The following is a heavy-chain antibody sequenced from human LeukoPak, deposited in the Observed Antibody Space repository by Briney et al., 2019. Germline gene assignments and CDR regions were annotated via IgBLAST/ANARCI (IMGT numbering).Heavy chain of an antibody. Sequence: PSVKVSCKASGYTFNSYSIHWLRQAPGQRPEWMGWINAGNGDTKYSQKFQGRVTITRDTSASTAYMDLSSLRSEDTALYYCARDSTLAWGDCWFDPWGQGTLVTVSS. CDR1: GYTFNSYS. V-gene: IGHV1-3*01. D-gene: IGHD3/OR15-3a*01. CDR3: ARDSTLAWGDCWFDP. J-gene: IGHJ5*02. CDR2: INAGNGDT.